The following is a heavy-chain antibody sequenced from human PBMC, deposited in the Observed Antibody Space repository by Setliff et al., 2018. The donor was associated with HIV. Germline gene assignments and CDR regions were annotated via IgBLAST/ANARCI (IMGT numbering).Heavy chain of an antibody. Sequence: SVKVSCKASGYTFTSYGISWVRQALGQGFEWMGIINPRGGITTYSQNFQGRVTMTRDTSTRTIYMELSRLRSENTAVYYWATTQDGPGGNYFDSWGQGTLVTVSS. CDR3: ATTQDGPGGNYFDS. J-gene: IGHJ4*02. D-gene: IGHD3-16*01. CDR2: INPRGGIT. CDR1: GYTFTSYG. V-gene: IGHV1-46*01.